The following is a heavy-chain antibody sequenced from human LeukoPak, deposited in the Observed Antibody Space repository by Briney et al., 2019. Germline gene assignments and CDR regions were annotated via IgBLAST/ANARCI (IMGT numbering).Heavy chain of an antibody. CDR2: FDPEDGET. CDR3: ATARSQWSPLGAFDY. Sequence: ASVKVSCKVSGYTLTELSMHWVRQAPGKGLEWMGGFDPEDGETIYAQKFQGRVTMTEDTSTDTAYMELSSLRSEDTAVYYCATARSQWSPLGAFDYGGQETLVTFP. V-gene: IGHV1-24*01. CDR1: GYTLTELS. J-gene: IGHJ4*02. D-gene: IGHD3-16*01.